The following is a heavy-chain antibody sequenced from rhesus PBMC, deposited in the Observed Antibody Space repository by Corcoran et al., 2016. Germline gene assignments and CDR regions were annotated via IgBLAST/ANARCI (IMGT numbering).Heavy chain of an antibody. CDR1: VASLSSSW. V-gene: IGHV4-80*01. D-gene: IGHD4-11*01. CDR2: VNGDGGST. Sequence: QVQLKESGPGLVRPSETLSLTCAVSVASLSSSWWSWPRPPPGTGLEWIGEVNGDGGSTYSNPSLGSRVSISTDASNNQFSLKLTSVTAADTAMYYCARDDNNNGDWHFDFWGPGTPIIISS. J-gene: IGHJ2*01. CDR3: ARDDNNNGDWHFDF.